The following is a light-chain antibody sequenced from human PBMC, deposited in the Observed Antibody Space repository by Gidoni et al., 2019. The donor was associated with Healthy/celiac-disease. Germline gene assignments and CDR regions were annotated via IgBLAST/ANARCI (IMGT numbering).Light chain of an antibody. V-gene: IGKV1-39*01. CDR2: AAS. J-gene: IGKJ3*01. CDR1: QSISSY. CDR3: QQSYSTPPFT. Sequence: DIQMTQSPSSLSASVGARVTITCRASQSISSYLNWYQQKPGKAPKLLIYAASSLQSGVPSRFSGSGSGTDFTLTISSLQPEDFATYYCQQSYSTPPFTFGPGTKVDI.